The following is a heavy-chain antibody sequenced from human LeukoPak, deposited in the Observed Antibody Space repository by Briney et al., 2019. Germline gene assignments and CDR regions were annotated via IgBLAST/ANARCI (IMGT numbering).Heavy chain of an antibody. CDR3: ARYVGGYCSSTSCPSVGMDV. J-gene: IGHJ6*02. Sequence: SETLSLTCTVSGGSISSYYWSWIRQPPGNGLEWIGYIYYSGSTNYNPSLKSRVTISVDTSKNQFSLKLSSVTAADTAVYYCARYVGGYCSSTSCPSVGMDVWGQGTTVTVSS. V-gene: IGHV4-59*01. CDR2: IYYSGST. CDR1: GGSISSYY. D-gene: IGHD2-2*01.